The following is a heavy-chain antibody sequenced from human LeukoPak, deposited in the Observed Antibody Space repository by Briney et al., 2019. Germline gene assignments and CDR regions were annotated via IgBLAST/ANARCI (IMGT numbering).Heavy chain of an antibody. D-gene: IGHD2-21*02. CDR2: ISYDGSSK. CDR1: KFTFSRYG. J-gene: IGHJ4*02. CDR3: AKLGEAYCGGDCYSLDY. Sequence: GRSLRLSCAASKFTFSRYGMYWVRQAPGKGLEWVALISYDGSSKDYADSVKGRFTISRDNSKNTLYLQMNSLRAEDTAVYYCAKLGEAYCGGDCYSLDYWGQGTLVIVSS. V-gene: IGHV3-30*18.